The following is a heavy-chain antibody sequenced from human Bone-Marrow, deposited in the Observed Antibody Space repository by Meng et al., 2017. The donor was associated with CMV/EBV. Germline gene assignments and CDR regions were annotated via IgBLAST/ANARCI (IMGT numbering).Heavy chain of an antibody. V-gene: IGHV4-39*07. J-gene: IGHJ4*02. CDR2: INHRGTT. CDR3: ASITTSYTRFDY. CDR1: GGSISSSSYY. Sequence: SETLSLTCTVSGGSISSSSYYWGWIRQPPGKGPEWIGEINHRGTTNYNPSLKRRVTISVDTSKNQISLRMRSVTAADTAIYYCASITTSYTRFDYWGQGTLVSVSS. D-gene: IGHD4-11*01.